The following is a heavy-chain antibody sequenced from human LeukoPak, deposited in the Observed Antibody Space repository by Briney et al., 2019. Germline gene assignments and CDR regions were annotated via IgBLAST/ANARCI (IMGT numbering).Heavy chain of an antibody. J-gene: IGHJ4*02. V-gene: IGHV3-23*01. CDR3: AKSGDYYDSSGYYYGNYFDY. D-gene: IGHD3-22*01. Sequence: GGSLRLSCAASGFTFSSYAMSWVRQAPGKGLEWVSAISGSGGSTYYADSVKGRFTISRDNSKSTLYLQMNSLRAEDTAVYYCAKSGDYYDSSGYYYGNYFDYWGQGTLVTVSS. CDR2: ISGSGGST. CDR1: GFTFSSYA.